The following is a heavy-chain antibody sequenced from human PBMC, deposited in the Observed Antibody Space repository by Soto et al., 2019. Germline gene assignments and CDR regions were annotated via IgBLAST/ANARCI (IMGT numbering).Heavy chain of an antibody. CDR3: ARGKRSSSSAGGMDV. V-gene: IGHV4-34*01. J-gene: IGHJ6*02. CDR1: GGSFSGYY. Sequence: SETLSLTCAVYGGSFSGYYWSWIRQPPGKGLEWIGEINHSGSTNYNPSLKSRVTISVDTSKNQFSLKLSSVTAADTAVYYCARGKRSSSSAGGMDVWGQGTTVTVSS. D-gene: IGHD6-13*01. CDR2: INHSGST.